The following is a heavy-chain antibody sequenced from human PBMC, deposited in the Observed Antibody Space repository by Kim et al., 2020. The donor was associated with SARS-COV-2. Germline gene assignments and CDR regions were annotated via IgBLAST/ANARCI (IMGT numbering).Heavy chain of an antibody. Sequence: ASVKVSCKASGYTFTNYAIHWVRQAPGQRFEWMRWINAGNGNTRYSQKLQGRVTITRDTSASAAYMELSSLRSEDTAVYHCAREGHEGGYLTWGQGTMVT. D-gene: IGHD3-22*01. CDR3: AREGHEGGYLT. CDR2: INAGNGNT. V-gene: IGHV1-3*01. CDR1: GYTFTNYA. J-gene: IGHJ3*01.